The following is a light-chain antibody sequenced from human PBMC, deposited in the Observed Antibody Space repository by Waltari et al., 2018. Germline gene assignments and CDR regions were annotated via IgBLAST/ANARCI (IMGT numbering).Light chain of an antibody. CDR2: KDT. Sequence: SYELTQPSSVSVSPGQTARITCPGHVVAKKYSRWSQQMPGQPPVLVIYKDTERPSGIPERFSGSTSGTTVTLTSSGAQVEDEADYYCYSAADNNRLVFGGGTKLTVL. CDR3: YSAADNNRLV. CDR1: VVAKKY. V-gene: IGLV3-27*01. J-gene: IGLJ2*01.